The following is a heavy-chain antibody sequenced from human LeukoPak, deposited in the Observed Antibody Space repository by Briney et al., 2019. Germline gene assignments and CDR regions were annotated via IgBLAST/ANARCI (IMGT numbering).Heavy chain of an antibody. D-gene: IGHD6-19*01. CDR2: IKQDGSEK. CDR1: GFTFSSLR. V-gene: IGHV3-7*01. CDR3: ARDLDSSGWYGYYYYYYGMDV. Sequence: GRSLRLSCAASGFTFSSLRMSWVRQAPGKGLEWVANIKQDGSEKYYVDSVKGRFTISRDNAKSSLYLKMNSLRAEDTAVYYCARDLDSSGWYGYYYYYYGMDVWGQGTTVTVSS. J-gene: IGHJ6*02.